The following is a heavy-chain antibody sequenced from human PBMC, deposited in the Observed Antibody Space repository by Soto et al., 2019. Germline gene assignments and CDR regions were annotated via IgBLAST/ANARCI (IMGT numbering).Heavy chain of an antibody. CDR2: ISAYNGNT. D-gene: IGHD1-7*01. CDR3: ARVGGITGITNYFDY. Sequence: GASVKVSCKASGYTFTSYGISWVRQAPGQGLEWMGWISAYNGNTNYAQKLQGRVTMTTDTSTSTAYMELRSLRSDDTAVYYCARVGGITGITNYFDYWGQGTLVTVSS. V-gene: IGHV1-18*01. CDR1: GYTFTSYG. J-gene: IGHJ4*02.